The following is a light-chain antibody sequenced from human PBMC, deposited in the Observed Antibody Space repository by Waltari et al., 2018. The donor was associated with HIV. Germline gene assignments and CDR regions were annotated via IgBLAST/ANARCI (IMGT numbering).Light chain of an antibody. J-gene: IGLJ3*02. CDR1: TLPKKY. CDR3: YSTESNGNHRV. Sequence: SYELTQPPSVSVSPGQTARITCSGDTLPKKYAHWYQQKSGQAPVLVIYEDIKRPSEIPERFSGSRSGTMAILTSSGAQVEDEADYYCYSTESNGNHRVFGGGTKLTVL. V-gene: IGLV3-10*01. CDR2: EDI.